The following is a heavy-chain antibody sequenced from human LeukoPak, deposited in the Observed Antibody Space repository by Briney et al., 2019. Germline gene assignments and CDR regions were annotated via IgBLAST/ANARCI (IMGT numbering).Heavy chain of an antibody. CDR3: ARGPYDFWSGYWDY. Sequence: ASVKVSCKASGGTFSSYAISWVRQAPGQGVEWMGGIIPIFGTANYAQKFQGRVTITTDESTSTAYMELSSLRSEDTAVYFCARGPYDFWSGYWDYWGQGTLVTVYS. CDR1: GGTFSSYA. CDR2: IIPIFGTA. J-gene: IGHJ4*02. V-gene: IGHV1-69*05. D-gene: IGHD3-3*01.